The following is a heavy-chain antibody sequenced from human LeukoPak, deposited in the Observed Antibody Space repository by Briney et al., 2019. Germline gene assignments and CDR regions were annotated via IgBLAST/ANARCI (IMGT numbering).Heavy chain of an antibody. D-gene: IGHD2-2*01. CDR1: GGSISSSSYY. J-gene: IGHJ5*02. CDR2: IYYTGST. Sequence: PSETLSLTCTVSGGSISSSSYYWGWIRQPPGKGLEWIGSIYYTGSTYYNPSLKSRVTISLDTSKNQFSLKLSSMTAADTAVYYCARPAPEYCSVTSCWGTWGQGTLVTVAS. V-gene: IGHV4-39*01. CDR3: ARPAPEYCSVTSCWGT.